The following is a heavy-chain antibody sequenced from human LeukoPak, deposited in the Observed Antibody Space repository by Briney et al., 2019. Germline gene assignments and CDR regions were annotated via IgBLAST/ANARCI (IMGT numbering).Heavy chain of an antibody. Sequence: SETLSLTCTVSGGSISSYYWSWIRQPAGKGLEWIGRIYTSGSTNYNPSLKSRVTMSVDTSKNQFSLKLSSVTAADTAVYYCARDCVDDSSGYYCYYGMDVWGQGTTVTVSS. V-gene: IGHV4-4*07. J-gene: IGHJ6*02. D-gene: IGHD3-22*01. CDR2: IYTSGST. CDR3: ARDCVDDSSGYYCYYGMDV. CDR1: GGSISSYY.